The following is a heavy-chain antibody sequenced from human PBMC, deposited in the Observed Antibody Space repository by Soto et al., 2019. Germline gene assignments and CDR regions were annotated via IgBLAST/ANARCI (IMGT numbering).Heavy chain of an antibody. V-gene: IGHV4-30-4*01. CDR2: TYYSGST. J-gene: IGHJ6*02. CDR1: GGSISSGDYY. D-gene: IGHD2-2*01. Sequence: SETLSLTCTVSGGSISSGDYYWSWIRQPPGKGLEWIGYTYYSGSTYYNPSLKSRVTISVDTSKNQFSLKLSSVTAADTAVYYCARASLAEEDIVVVPAAIPGLSSYYYYGMDVWGQGTTGTAP. CDR3: ARASLAEEDIVVVPAAIPGLSSYYYYGMDV.